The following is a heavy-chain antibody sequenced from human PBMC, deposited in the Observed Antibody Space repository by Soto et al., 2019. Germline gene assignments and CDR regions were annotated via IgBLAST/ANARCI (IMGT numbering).Heavy chain of an antibody. J-gene: IGHJ4*02. D-gene: IGHD6-19*01. Sequence: PSETLSLTCTVSGGSISSSSYYWGWIRQPPGKGLEWIGSIYYSGSTYYNPSLKSRVTISVDTSKNQFSLKLSSVTAADTAVYYCARHSHDQRSGWYVFDYWGQGTLVTVSS. V-gene: IGHV4-39*01. CDR2: IYYSGST. CDR3: ARHSHDQRSGWYVFDY. CDR1: GGSISSSSYY.